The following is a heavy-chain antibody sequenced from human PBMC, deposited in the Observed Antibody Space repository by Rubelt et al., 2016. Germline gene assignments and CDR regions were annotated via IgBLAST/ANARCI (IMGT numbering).Heavy chain of an antibody. D-gene: IGHD5-24*01. J-gene: IGHJ4*02. V-gene: IGHV1-18*01. CDR2: ISAYNGNT. CDR1: GYTFTSYG. CDR3: AREPDDYGDY. Sequence: QVQLVQSGAEVKKPGASVKVSCKASGYTFTSYGISWVRQAPGQGLEWMGWISAYNGNTNDALKLKGRVTMNTDTSTSSALMELRSLRSDDAAGYYCAREPDDYGDYWGQGTLVTVSS.